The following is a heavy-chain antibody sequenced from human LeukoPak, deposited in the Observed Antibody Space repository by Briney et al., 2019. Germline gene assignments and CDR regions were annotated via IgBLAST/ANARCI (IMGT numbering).Heavy chain of an antibody. V-gene: IGHV3-7*01. CDR3: ARFQGGGWDV. CDR1: GFTFSSYS. J-gene: IGHJ6*02. D-gene: IGHD6-25*01. Sequence: PGGSLRLSCAASGFTFSSYSMNWVRQAPVKGLEWVANIKQDGSEKYYVDSVKGRFTVSRDNAKNSLFLQMNSLRVEDTAVYYCARFQGGGWDVWGQGTTVTVSS. CDR2: IKQDGSEK.